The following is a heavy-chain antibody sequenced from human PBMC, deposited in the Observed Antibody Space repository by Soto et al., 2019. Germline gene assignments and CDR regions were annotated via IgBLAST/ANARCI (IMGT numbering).Heavy chain of an antibody. CDR1: GDSVSSNSAA. D-gene: IGHD3-16*01. V-gene: IGHV6-1*01. CDR2: TYYRSKWYN. CDR3: ARDLSRGARYYYYCGMDV. J-gene: IGHJ6*02. Sequence: SQTLSLTCALSGDSVSSNSAAWNWIRQSPSRGLEWLGRTYYRSKWYNDYAVSVKSRITINPDTSKNQFSLQLNSVTPEDTAVYYCARDLSRGARYYYYCGMDVWGQGTTVTVSS.